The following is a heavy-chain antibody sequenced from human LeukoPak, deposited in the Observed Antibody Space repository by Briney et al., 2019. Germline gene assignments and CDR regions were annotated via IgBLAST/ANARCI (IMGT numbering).Heavy chain of an antibody. J-gene: IGHJ3*02. D-gene: IGHD2-8*02. CDR3: ARSLLWPTGASES. V-gene: IGHV4-34*01. CDR2: INHSGWT. CDR1: GGFFGGYY. Sequence: SETLSLTCAVYGGFFGGYYWTWIRQSSGKGLEWIGEINHSGWTNYNPSLESRVTISLDASRTQFSLKMNSLTAADTAVYFCARSLLWPTGASESWGQGTTVTVSS.